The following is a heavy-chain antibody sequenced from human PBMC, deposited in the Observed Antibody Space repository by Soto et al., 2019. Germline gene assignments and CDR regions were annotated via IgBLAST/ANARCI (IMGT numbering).Heavy chain of an antibody. CDR1: GGSFSCYY. CDR2: INHSGST. J-gene: IGHJ4*01. Sequence: SETLALTCAVYGGSFSCYYWSWIRQPPGKGLEWIGEINHSGSTNYNPSLKSRVTISVDMSKNQCSLKLSSVTAADKAVYYCARGVRQQLITTPSSCKIDYCGYGTLVTDS. D-gene: IGHD6-13*01. CDR3: ARGVRQQLITTPSSCKIDY. V-gene: IGHV4-34*01.